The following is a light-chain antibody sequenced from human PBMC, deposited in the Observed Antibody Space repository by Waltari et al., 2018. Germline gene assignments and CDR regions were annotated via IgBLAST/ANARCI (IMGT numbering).Light chain of an antibody. J-gene: IGKJ4*01. CDR3: QQQYSFPLT. CDR2: WAS. V-gene: IGKV4-1*01. CDR1: HSVLYKSNNKNY. Sequence: DIVMTQSPDSLAVSLGERAHIHCKSSHSVLYKSNNKNYLTWYQQKPGQPPKLLICWASVRGSGVPDRFSGSESGTDFTLTISNLQAEDVAVYYCQQQYSFPLTFGGGTKVEIK.